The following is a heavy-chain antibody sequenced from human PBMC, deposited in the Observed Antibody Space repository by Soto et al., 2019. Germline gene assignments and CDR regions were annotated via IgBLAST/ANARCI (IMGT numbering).Heavy chain of an antibody. CDR1: GYTFTSYA. CDR2: INPNSGGT. D-gene: IGHD5-12*01. Sequence: ASVKVSCKASGYTFTSYAMHWVRQAPGQRLEWMGWINPNSGGTNYAQKFQGWVTMTRDTSISTAYMELSRLRSDDTAVYYCARDPSHSGYHHWGPGTLVTVSS. V-gene: IGHV1-2*04. J-gene: IGHJ5*02. CDR3: ARDPSHSGYHH.